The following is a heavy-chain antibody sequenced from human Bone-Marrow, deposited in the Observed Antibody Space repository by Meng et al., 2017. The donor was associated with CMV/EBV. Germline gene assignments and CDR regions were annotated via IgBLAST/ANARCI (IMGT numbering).Heavy chain of an antibody. J-gene: IGHJ4*01. Sequence: AAAKVSCNASADTFTSHGINWVRQAPGQGLEWMGWISGDIGNTDYAQKFQGRVTVTTDTPTSTAYMELRSLRFDDTAVYYCVRDTFIRSSGWYPGGYWGHGTLVTVSS. CDR3: VRDTFIRSSGWYPGGY. CDR2: ISGDIGNT. D-gene: IGHD6-19*01. CDR1: ADTFTSHG. V-gene: IGHV1-18*01.